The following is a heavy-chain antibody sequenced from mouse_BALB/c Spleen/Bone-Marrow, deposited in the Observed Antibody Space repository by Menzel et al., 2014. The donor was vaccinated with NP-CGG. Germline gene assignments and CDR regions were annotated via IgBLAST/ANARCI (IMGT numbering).Heavy chain of an antibody. D-gene: IGHD1-1*01. Sequence: DVKLVESGGGLVKPGGSLKLSCAASGFAFSSYDMSWVRQTPEKRLEWVAYISSGGGSTYYADTVKGRFTISRDNAKNTLYLQMSNLKSEDTAMYYCARQILRGFGYWGQGTPVTVSA. J-gene: IGHJ3*02. CDR3: ARQILRGFGY. CDR2: ISSGGGST. CDR1: GFAFSSYD. V-gene: IGHV5-12-1*01.